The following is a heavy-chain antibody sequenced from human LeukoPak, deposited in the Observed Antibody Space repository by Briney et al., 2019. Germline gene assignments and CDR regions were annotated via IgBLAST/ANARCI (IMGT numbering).Heavy chain of an antibody. D-gene: IGHD3-22*01. CDR2: IIPIFGTA. CDR1: GGAFSSYA. V-gene: IGHV1-69*05. J-gene: IGHJ1*01. CDR3: ARKDSYDSSEVYFQH. Sequence: SVKVSCKASGGAFSSYAISWVRQAPGQGLEWMGRIIPIFGTANYAQKFQGRVTITTDESTNTAYMELSSLRSEDTAVYYCARKDSYDSSEVYFQHWGQGTLVTVSS.